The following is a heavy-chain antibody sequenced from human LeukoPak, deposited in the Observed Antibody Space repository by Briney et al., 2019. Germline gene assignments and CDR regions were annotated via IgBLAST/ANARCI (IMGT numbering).Heavy chain of an antibody. CDR1: GFTVSSTY. V-gene: IGHV3-66*02. D-gene: IGHD6-13*01. J-gene: IGHJ4*02. CDR2: IYSGGST. CDR3: ARDSNYDF. Sequence: GGSLRLSCAASGFTVSSTYMSWVRQAPGKGLQWVSVIYSGGSTFYADSVKGRFTISRDNSKNTPSLQMNSLRAEDTAVYYCARDSNYDFWGQGTLVTVSS.